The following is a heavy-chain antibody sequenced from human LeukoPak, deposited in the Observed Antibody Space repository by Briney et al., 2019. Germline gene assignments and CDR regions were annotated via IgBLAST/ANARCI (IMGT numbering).Heavy chain of an antibody. V-gene: IGHV4-61*02. CDR1: GGSISSGSYY. D-gene: IGHD4-17*01. Sequence: SETLSLTCTVSGGSISSGSYYWSWIRQPAGKGLEWIGRIYTSGSTKYHPSLKSRVTISVDTSKNQFSLKLSSVTAAYTAVYDCARGDGDYGWFDPWGQGTLVTVSS. J-gene: IGHJ5*02. CDR3: ARGDGDYGWFDP. CDR2: IYTSGST.